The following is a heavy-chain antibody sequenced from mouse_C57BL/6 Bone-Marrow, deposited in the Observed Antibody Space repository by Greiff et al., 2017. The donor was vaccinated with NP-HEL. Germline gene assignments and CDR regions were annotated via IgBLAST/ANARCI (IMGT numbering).Heavy chain of an antibody. Sequence: VQLQQSGAELVRPGASVKLSCTASGFNIKDDYMHWVKQRPEQGLEWIGWIDPENGDTEYDAKFKGKATLTADTSSNTAYLQLSSLTYADTAVYYCTRRDYWGQGTTLTVSS. CDR3: TRRDY. CDR1: GFNIKDDY. CDR2: IDPENGDT. J-gene: IGHJ2*01. V-gene: IGHV14-4*01.